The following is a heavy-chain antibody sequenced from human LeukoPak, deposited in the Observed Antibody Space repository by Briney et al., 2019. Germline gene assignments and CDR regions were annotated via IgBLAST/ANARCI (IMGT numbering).Heavy chain of an antibody. CDR1: GFTFNNYA. CDR3: ATDRPYSSGWYFTFDY. D-gene: IGHD6-19*01. Sequence: PGGSLRLSCAASGFTFNNYAMNWVRQAPGKGLEWVSSISGGGETTYYADSAKGRFTISRDNSQNTLYLQMNSLRAEDTAVYYCATDRPYSSGWYFTFDYWGQGTLVTVSS. CDR2: ISGGGETT. V-gene: IGHV3-23*01. J-gene: IGHJ4*02.